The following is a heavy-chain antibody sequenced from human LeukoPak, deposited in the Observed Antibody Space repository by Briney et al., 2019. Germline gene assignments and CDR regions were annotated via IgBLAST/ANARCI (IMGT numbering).Heavy chain of an antibody. V-gene: IGHV1-2*02. Sequence: EASVKVSCKASGYTFTGYYMHWVRQAPGQGLEWMGWINPNSGGTNYAQKFQGRVTMTRDTSISTAYMELSRLRSDDTAVYYCAREDYDFWGLGYWGQGTLVTVSS. CDR2: INPNSGGT. CDR1: GYTFTGYY. J-gene: IGHJ4*02. D-gene: IGHD3-3*01. CDR3: AREDYDFWGLGY.